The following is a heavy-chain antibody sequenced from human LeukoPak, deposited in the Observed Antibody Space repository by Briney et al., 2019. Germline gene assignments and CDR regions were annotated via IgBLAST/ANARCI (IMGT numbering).Heavy chain of an antibody. J-gene: IGHJ4*02. CDR2: IYYSGST. CDR1: GGSISSSSYY. Sequence: SETLSLTCTVSGGSISSSSYYWGWIRQPPGKGLEWIGSIYYSGSTYYNPSLKSRVTISVDTSKNQFSLKLSSVIAADTAVYYCARFRWFGEVDYWGQGTLVTVSS. D-gene: IGHD3-10*01. CDR3: ARFRWFGEVDY. V-gene: IGHV4-39*01.